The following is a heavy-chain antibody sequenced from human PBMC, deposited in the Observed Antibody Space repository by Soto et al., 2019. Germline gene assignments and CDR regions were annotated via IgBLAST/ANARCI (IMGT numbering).Heavy chain of an antibody. CDR1: GFTFDDYA. Sequence: GGSLRLSCAASGFTFDDYAMHWVRQAPGKGLEWVSGISWNSGSIGYADSVKGRFTISRDNAKNSLYLQMNSLRAEDTALYYCAKVATPFRIRDAFDIWGQGTMVTVSS. J-gene: IGHJ3*02. CDR2: ISWNSGSI. D-gene: IGHD1-26*01. CDR3: AKVATPFRIRDAFDI. V-gene: IGHV3-9*01.